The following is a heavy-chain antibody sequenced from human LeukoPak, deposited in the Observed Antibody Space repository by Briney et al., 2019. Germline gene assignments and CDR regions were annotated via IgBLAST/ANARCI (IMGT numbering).Heavy chain of an antibody. D-gene: IGHD6-13*01. V-gene: IGHV4-59*01. CDR3: ARAGVVSGSSWYFAY. J-gene: IGHJ4*02. CDR2: IYYSGST. CDR1: GDSISSYY. Sequence: PSGTLSLTCTVSGDSISSYYWTWIRQPPGKGLEWIGYIYYSGSTNYNRSLKSRVTISVDTSKNQFSLKLSSVTAADTAVYYCARAGVVSGSSWYFAYWGQGTLVTVSS.